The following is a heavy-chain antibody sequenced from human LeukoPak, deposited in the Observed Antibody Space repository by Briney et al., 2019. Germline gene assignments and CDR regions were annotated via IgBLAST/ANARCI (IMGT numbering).Heavy chain of an antibody. CDR2: VNPKGGDT. CDR1: GYTFTGYY. D-gene: IGHD2-15*01. J-gene: IGHJ4*02. Sequence: ASVKVSCKASGYTFTGYYMHWVRQAPGQGLEWMGWVNPKGGDTDYAQKFKDRVTMTRDTSITTVYMELTRLTSDDTAVYYCARVQGYCSDGRCLFWGQGTLVTVSS. CDR3: ARVQGYCSDGRCLF. V-gene: IGHV1-2*02.